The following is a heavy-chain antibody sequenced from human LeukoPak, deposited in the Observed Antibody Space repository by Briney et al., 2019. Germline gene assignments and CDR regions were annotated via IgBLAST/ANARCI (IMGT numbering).Heavy chain of an antibody. D-gene: IGHD6-19*01. CDR1: GYTFTSYG. CDR3: ARDGVRWSLTVAPVY. J-gene: IGHJ4*02. CDR2: ISAYNGNT. Sequence: ASVKVSCKASGYTFTSYGISWVRQAPGQGLEWMGWISAYNGNTNYAQKLQGRVTMTTDTSTSTAYMELRSLRSDDTAVYYCARDGVRWSLTVAPVYWGQGTLVTVSS. V-gene: IGHV1-18*04.